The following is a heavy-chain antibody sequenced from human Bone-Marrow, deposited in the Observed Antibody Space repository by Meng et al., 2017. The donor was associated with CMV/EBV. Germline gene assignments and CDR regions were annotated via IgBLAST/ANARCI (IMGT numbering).Heavy chain of an antibody. CDR3: ARDLTGSSGAFDI. D-gene: IGHD1-20*01. CDR1: GFTFSDYY. Sequence: GGSLRLSCAASGFTFSDYYMSWIRQAPGKGLEWVSYISSSGSTIYYADSVKGRFTISRDTAKSSLYLQMNSLRAEDTAVYYCARDLTGSSGAFDIWGQGTMVTVSS. J-gene: IGHJ3*02. CDR2: ISSSGSTI. V-gene: IGHV3-11*04.